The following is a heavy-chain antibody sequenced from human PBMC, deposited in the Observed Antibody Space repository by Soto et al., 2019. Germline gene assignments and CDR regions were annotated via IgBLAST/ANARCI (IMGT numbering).Heavy chain of an antibody. D-gene: IGHD3-3*01. J-gene: IGHJ2*01. CDR2: IRAYNDDT. V-gene: IGHV1-18*01. CDR3: ARLYYFFFQAEDGIRDL. Sequence: RPAPGPGLEWMGWIRAYNDDTNYTQKFQGRVTMNTDTSTNTAYMERRSLRSDDTAVYYCARLYYFFFQAEDGIRDL.